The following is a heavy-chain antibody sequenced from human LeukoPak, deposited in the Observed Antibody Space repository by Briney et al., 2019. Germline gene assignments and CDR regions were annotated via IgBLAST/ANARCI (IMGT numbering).Heavy chain of an antibody. CDR1: GASFSGYY. CDR3: ASGSGTVSPFDY. D-gene: IGHD4-17*01. V-gene: IGHV4-34*01. Sequence: SETLSLTCAVYGASFSGYYWSWIRQPPGKGLEWIGEINHSGSTNYNPSLKSRVTISVDTSKNQFSLKLSSVTAADTAVYYCASGSGTVSPFDYWGQGTPVTVSS. CDR2: INHSGST. J-gene: IGHJ4*02.